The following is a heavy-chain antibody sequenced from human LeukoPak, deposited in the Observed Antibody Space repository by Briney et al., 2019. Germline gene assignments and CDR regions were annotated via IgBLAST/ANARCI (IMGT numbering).Heavy chain of an antibody. V-gene: IGHV1-69*04. D-gene: IGHD4-17*01. J-gene: IGHJ4*02. CDR1: GGTFSSYA. CDR3: VRDLFAGDYETDAFDH. Sequence: ASVKVSCKASGGTFSSYAISWVRQAPGQGLEWMGRIIAILDITNYAQKFQGRVTITAEKSTSTAYMELSSLKSEDTAVYYCVRDLFAGDYETDAFDHWGQGTLVTVSS. CDR2: IIAILDIT.